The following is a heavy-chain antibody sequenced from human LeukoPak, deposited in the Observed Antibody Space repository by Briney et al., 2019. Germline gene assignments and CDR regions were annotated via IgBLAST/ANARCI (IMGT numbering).Heavy chain of an antibody. V-gene: IGHV3-48*03. CDR1: GITFSGFE. CDR3: SRRFRD. Sequence: SGGSLRLSCVGSGITFSGFELNWVRQAPGKGLDWVSYISDDGSTKTYGDSVEGRFTISRDNAKNTLSLQMNSLRLEDTGVYYCSRRFRDWGWGILVTVSS. CDR2: ISDDGSTK. J-gene: IGHJ4*02.